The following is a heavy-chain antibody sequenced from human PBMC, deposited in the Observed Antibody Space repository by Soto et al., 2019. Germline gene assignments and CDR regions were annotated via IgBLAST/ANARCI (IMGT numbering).Heavy chain of an antibody. J-gene: IGHJ6*02. CDR3: AHVLVVVANYGMDV. D-gene: IGHD2-15*01. Sequence: QITLKESGPTLVKPTQTLTLTCTFSGFSLSTSGVGVGWIRQPPGKALEWLALIYWDDDKRYSPSLTSRLTTTKDTSKDQLVLTMTNMTPVDTATYYCAHVLVVVANYGMDVWGQGTTVTVSS. CDR1: GFSLSTSGVG. CDR2: IYWDDDK. V-gene: IGHV2-5*02.